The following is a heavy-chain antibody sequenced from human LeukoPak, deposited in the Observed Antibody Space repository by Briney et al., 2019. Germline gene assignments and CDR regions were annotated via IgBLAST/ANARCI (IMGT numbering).Heavy chain of an antibody. J-gene: IGHJ6*03. CDR1: GGSFSGYY. CDR3: XTRGXSGHHYYYMDV. V-gene: IGHV4-34*01. D-gene: IGHD3-16*01. CDR2: INHSGST. Sequence: SETLSLTCAVYGGSFSGYYWSWIRQPPGKGLEWIGEINHSGSTNYNPSLKSRVTISVDTSKNQFSLKLSSVTAADTAVYYCXTRGXSGHHYYYMDVWGKGTMVTVSS.